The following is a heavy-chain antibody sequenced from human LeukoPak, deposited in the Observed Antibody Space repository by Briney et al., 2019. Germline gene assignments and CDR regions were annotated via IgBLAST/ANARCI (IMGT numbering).Heavy chain of an antibody. CDR1: GGTFSSYA. D-gene: IGHD2-2*02. Sequence: GASVKVSCKASGGTFSSYAISWVRQAPGQGLEWMGGIIPIFGTANYAQKFQGRVTITADESTSTAYMELSSLRSEGTAVYYCASSPASTSCYTVWGQGTLVTVSS. CDR3: ASSPASTSCYTV. J-gene: IGHJ4*02. CDR2: IIPIFGTA. V-gene: IGHV1-69*13.